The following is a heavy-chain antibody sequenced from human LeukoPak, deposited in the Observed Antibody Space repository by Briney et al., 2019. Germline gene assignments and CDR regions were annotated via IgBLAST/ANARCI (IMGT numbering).Heavy chain of an antibody. CDR2: ISYSGST. V-gene: IGHV4-31*03. CDR3: ARGKLARYYDFWSGYYARWFDP. J-gene: IGHJ5*02. CDR1: GGSISSGAYY. D-gene: IGHD3-3*01. Sequence: SETLSLTCTVSGGSISSGAYYWSWIRQLPGKGLEWIGYISYSGSTYYNPSLESRVSISVDTSKNQFSLKLSSVTAADTAVYYCARGKLARYYDFWSGYYARWFDPWGQGTLVTVSS.